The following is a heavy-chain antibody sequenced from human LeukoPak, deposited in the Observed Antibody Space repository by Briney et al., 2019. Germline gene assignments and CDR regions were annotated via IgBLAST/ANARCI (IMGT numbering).Heavy chain of an antibody. V-gene: IGHV1-2*04. D-gene: IGHD5-18*01. J-gene: IGHJ4*02. Sequence: ASVKGSCKASGYTFTGYYMHWVRQAPGQGLEWMGWINPNSGGTNYAQKFQGWVTMTRDTSISTAYMELSRLRSDDTAEYYCARDGGYSYGYPLDYWGQGTLVTVSS. CDR1: GYTFTGYY. CDR3: ARDGGYSYGYPLDY. CDR2: INPNSGGT.